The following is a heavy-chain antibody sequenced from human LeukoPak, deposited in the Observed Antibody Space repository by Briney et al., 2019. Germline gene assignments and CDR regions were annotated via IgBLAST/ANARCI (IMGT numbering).Heavy chain of an antibody. D-gene: IGHD3-10*01. V-gene: IGHV3-23*01. Sequence: GGSLRLSCAASGFTFSNYGMNWVRQAPGKGLEWVSAISGSGGSTYYADSVKGRFTISRDDSKNTLYLQMNSLRAEDTAVYYCAKDRWVRGVTPTSFDSWGQGTLVTVSS. CDR2: ISGSGGST. CDR1: GFTFSNYG. J-gene: IGHJ4*02. CDR3: AKDRWVRGVTPTSFDS.